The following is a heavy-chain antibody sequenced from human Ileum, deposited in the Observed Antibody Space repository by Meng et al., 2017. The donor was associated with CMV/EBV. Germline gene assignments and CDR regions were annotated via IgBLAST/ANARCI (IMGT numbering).Heavy chain of an antibody. Sequence: SETLSLTCNVSGEPIRSSSYYWAGIRQPPGKGLEWIGTIYYNGDTYSNPAPKSRVAISVDTSKNQFTLRQSSMSAADTGVYFCARHVRGSSSPVGYWGQGTLVT. CDR1: GEPIRSSSYY. CDR2: IYYNGDT. V-gene: IGHV4-39*01. CDR3: ARHVRGSSSPVGY. D-gene: IGHD6-13*01. J-gene: IGHJ4*02.